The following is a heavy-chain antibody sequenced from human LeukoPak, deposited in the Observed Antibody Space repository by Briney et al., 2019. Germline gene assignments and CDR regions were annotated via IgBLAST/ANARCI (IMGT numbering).Heavy chain of an antibody. V-gene: IGHV1-18*01. D-gene: IGHD3-22*01. CDR2: ISAYNGNT. CDR3: ARREDYYDSSGYCDY. J-gene: IGHJ4*02. CDR1: GYTFTSYG. Sequence: ASVKVSCKASGYTFTSYGISWVRRVAGQGLEWMGWISAYNGNTNYAQKLQGRVTMTTDTSTSTAYMELRSLRSDDTAVYYCARREDYYDSSGYCDYWGQGTLVTVSS.